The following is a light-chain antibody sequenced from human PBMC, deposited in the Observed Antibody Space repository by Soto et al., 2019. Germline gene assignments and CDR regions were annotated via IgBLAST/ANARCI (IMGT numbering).Light chain of an antibody. V-gene: IGLV1-47*01. CDR3: AAWDDSLEGV. Sequence: QSVLTQPPSASGTPGQRVTISCSGSSSNIGSNYVYWYQQLPGTAPKLLIYRNNQRPSGVPDRFSGSKSGTSASLAISGLRSEDEADCYCAAWDDSLEGVFGGGTQLTVL. CDR2: RNN. CDR1: SSNIGSNY. J-gene: IGLJ2*01.